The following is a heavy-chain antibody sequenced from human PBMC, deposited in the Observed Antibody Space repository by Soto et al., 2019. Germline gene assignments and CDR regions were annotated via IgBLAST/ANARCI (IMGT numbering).Heavy chain of an antibody. CDR3: SRSRGLVSRPLDL. J-gene: IGHJ5*02. CDR1: GFNFDDYA. D-gene: IGHD3-22*01. Sequence: EVQLVESGGGLVQPGRSLRLSCAASGFNFDDYAMHWVRQAPGKGLEWVSGITWNSGDITYTGSVKGRFSVSRDNAENSLYLHMNRLRPEDTAFYYCSRSRGLVSRPLDLWGQGTLVTVSS. CDR2: ITWNSGDI. V-gene: IGHV3-9*01.